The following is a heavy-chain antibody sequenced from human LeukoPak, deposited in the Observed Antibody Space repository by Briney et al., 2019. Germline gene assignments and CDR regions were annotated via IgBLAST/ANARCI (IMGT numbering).Heavy chain of an antibody. D-gene: IGHD2/OR15-2a*01. J-gene: IGHJ4*02. CDR1: GFTFSSYA. CDR2: ITGDAGNT. CDR3: AKGGFHGFPIDY. Sequence: GGSLRLSCAASGFTFSSYAMSWVRQAPGKGLEWVSMITGDAGNTYYADSVKGRFTMSRDNSKNTLYMQMNSLRAEDTAVYYCAKGGFHGFPIDYWGQGTLVTVSS. V-gene: IGHV3-23*01.